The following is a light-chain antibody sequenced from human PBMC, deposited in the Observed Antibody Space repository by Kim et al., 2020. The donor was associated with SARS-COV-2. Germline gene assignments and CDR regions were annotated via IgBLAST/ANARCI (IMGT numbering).Light chain of an antibody. CDR1: KLGDNY. CDR2: QDN. V-gene: IGLV3-1*01. J-gene: IGLJ3*02. Sequence: SYELTQPPSVSVSPGQTASITCSGDKLGDNYACWYQQRPGQSPVVVIYQDNKRPSGIPERFSGSNSGNTATLTISGTQAMDEADYYCQAWDSGTVVFGGGTQRTVL. CDR3: QAWDSGTVV.